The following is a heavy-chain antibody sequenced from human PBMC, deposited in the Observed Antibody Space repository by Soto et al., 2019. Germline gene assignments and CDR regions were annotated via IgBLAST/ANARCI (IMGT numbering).Heavy chain of an antibody. CDR2: ISSSSSYI. J-gene: IGHJ5*02. CDR1: GFTFSSYS. D-gene: IGHD3-3*01. CDR3: AGDQGYYYFWSGYYPDCFDP. V-gene: IGHV3-21*01. Sequence: GGSLRLSCAASGFTFSSYSMNWVRQAPGKGLEWVSSISSSSSYIYYADSVKGRFTISRDNAKNSLYLQMNSLRAEDTAVYYCAGDQGYYYFWSGYYPDCFDPWGQGTLVTVSS.